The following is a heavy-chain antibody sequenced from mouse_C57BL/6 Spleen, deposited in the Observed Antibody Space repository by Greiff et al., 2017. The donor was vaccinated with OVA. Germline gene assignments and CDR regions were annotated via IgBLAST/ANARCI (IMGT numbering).Heavy chain of an antibody. CDR2: IDPETGGT. CDR3: TREEGIYYYYFDY. Sequence: LQESGAELVRPGASVTLSCKASGYTFTDYEMHWVKQTPVHGLEWIGAIDPETGGTAYNQKFKGKAILTADKSSSTAYMELRSLTSEDSAVYYCTREEGIYYYYFDYWGQGTTLTVSS. CDR1: GYTFTDYE. D-gene: IGHD1-1*01. V-gene: IGHV1-15*01. J-gene: IGHJ2*01.